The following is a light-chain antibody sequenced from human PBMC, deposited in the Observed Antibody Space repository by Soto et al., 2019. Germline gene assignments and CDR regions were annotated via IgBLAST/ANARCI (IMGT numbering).Light chain of an antibody. CDR3: QQRSDWPIS. CDR1: QRFGSSN. J-gene: IGKJ4*01. Sequence: EIVLTQSPGTLSLSPGERGTLSCRASQRFGSSNLAWYQQKPGQAPRLLIYDTSKRATGIPARFSGSGSGTDFTLTISSLEPEDFAVYYCQQRSDWPISFGGGTKVDIK. V-gene: IGKV3D-20*02. CDR2: DTS.